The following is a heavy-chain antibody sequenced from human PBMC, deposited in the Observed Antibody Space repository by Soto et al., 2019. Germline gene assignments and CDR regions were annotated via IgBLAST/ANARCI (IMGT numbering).Heavy chain of an antibody. J-gene: IGHJ4*02. D-gene: IGHD3-10*01. CDR3: ARYFASGRHVY. V-gene: IGHV1-2*02. CDR2: ITPNTGDT. Sequence: QVQLVQSGAEVKKPGASVKVSCKASGYTFTGYNLHWVRQAPGQGLEWMGWITPNTGDTNFAQKFRGRVIMTRDTSISTAYMELSRLRSDDTAVYYCARYFASGRHVYWGQGTLVTVSS. CDR1: GYTFTGYN.